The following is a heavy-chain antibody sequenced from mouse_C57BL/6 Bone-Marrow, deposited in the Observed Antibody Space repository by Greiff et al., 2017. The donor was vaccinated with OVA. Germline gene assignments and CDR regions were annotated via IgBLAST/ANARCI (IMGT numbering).Heavy chain of an antibody. V-gene: IGHV6-3*01. CDR2: IRLKSDNYAT. CDR1: GFTFSNYW. Sequence: DVKLVESGGGLVQPGGSMKLSCVASGFTFSNYWMNWVRQSPEKGLEWVAQIRLKSDNYATHYAESVKGRFTISRDDSISSVYLQMNNLRAEDTGIYYCTGGGFPFAYWGQGTLVTVSA. CDR3: TGGGFPFAY. J-gene: IGHJ3*01.